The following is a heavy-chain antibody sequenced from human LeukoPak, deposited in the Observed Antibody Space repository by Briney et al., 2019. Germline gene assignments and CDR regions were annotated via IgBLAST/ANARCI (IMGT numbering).Heavy chain of an antibody. CDR1: GGSISSYY. J-gene: IGHJ6*03. CDR2: IYYSGST. D-gene: IGHD3-3*01. Sequence: SETLSLTCTVSGGSISSYYWSWIRQPPGKGLEWIGYIYYSGSTNYNPSLKSRVTISVDTSKNQFSLKLSSVTAADTAVYYCARGHDFWSGYYYYYYYVDVWGKGTTVTVSS. V-gene: IGHV4-59*01. CDR3: ARGHDFWSGYYYYYYYVDV.